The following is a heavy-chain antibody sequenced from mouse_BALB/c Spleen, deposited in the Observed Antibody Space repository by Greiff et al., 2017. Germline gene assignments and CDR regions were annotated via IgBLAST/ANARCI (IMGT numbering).Heavy chain of an antibody. D-gene: IGHD3-1*01. V-gene: IGHV5-12-1*01. J-gene: IGHJ4*01. CDR3: ARQLGPYAMDY. CDR1: GFAFSSYD. CDR2: ISSGGGST. Sequence: DVHLVESGGGLVKPGGSLKLSCAASGFAFSSYDMSWVRQTPEKRLEWVAYISSGGGSTYYPDTVKGRFTISRDNAKNTLYLQMSSLKSEDTAMYYCARQLGPYAMDYWGQGTSVTVSS.